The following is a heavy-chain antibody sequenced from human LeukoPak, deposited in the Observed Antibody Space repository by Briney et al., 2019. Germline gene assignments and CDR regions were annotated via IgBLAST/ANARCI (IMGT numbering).Heavy chain of an antibody. V-gene: IGHV1-2*02. CDR2: INPNSGGT. D-gene: IGHD3-3*01. CDR1: GYTFTGYY. CDR3: ARTEGDDFWSGQHLIDP. Sequence: ASVKVSCKASGYTFTGYYMHWVRQAPGQGLEWMGWINPNSGGTNYAQKFQGRVTMTRDTSISTAYMELSRLRSDDTAVYYCARTEGDDFWSGQHLIDPWGQGTLVTVSS. J-gene: IGHJ5*02.